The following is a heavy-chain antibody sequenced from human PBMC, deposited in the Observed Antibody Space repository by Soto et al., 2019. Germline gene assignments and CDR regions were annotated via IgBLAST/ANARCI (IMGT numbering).Heavy chain of an antibody. CDR3: ARHQVGYRVTDY. CDR1: GFSFSMYW. J-gene: IGHJ4*02. CDR2: IKEDGSQK. D-gene: IGHD1-26*01. V-gene: IGHV3-7*01. Sequence: GGSLRLSCAASGFSFSMYWMSWVRQAPGKGLEWVANIKEDGSQKYYVDSVKGRFTISRDNAKNSLYLQMNSLRAEDTAVYYCARHQVGYRVTDYWGQGTLVTVSS.